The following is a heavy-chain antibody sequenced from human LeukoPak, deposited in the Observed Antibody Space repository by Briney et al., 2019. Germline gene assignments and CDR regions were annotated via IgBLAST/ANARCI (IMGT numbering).Heavy chain of an antibody. CDR2: ISYDGSNK. D-gene: IGHD6-13*01. CDR3: AREAAAGINYFDY. V-gene: IGHV3-30-3*01. CDR1: GGSFSASY. Sequence: LSLTCAVYGGSFSASYWSWIRQPPGKSLEWVAVISYDGSNKYYADSVKGRFTISRDNSKNTLYLQMNSLRAEDTAVYYCAREAAAGINYFDYWGQGTLVTVSS. J-gene: IGHJ4*02.